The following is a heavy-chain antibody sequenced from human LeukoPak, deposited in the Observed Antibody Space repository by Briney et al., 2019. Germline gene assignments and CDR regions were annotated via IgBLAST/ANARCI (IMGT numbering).Heavy chain of an antibody. J-gene: IGHJ5*02. V-gene: IGHV1-24*01. D-gene: IGHD3-22*01. CDR3: AGHSHYYYDSSGFRFDP. Sequence: GASVKVSCKVSGYTLTELSMHWVRQAPGKGLEWMGGFDPEDGETIYAQKFQGRVTMTEDTSTDTAYMELSSLGSEDTAVYYCAGHSHYYYDSSGFRFDPWGQGTLVTVSS. CDR1: GYTLTELS. CDR2: FDPEDGET.